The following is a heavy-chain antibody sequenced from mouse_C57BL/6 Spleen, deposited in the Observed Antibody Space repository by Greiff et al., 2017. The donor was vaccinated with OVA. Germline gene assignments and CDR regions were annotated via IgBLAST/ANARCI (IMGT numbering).Heavy chain of an antibody. CDR3: AMILYYGNYEDY. Sequence: QVQLQHPGAELVKPGASVKVSCQASGYTFTSSWMHWVKQRPGQGLEWIGRIQTSDSDTNYNQKLTGTATLPVDKSSSTAYMQLSSLTSEDTAVYYSAMILYYGNYEDYWGQGTTLTVSS. J-gene: IGHJ2*01. V-gene: IGHV1-74*01. D-gene: IGHD2-1*01. CDR1: GYTFTSSW. CDR2: IQTSDSDT.